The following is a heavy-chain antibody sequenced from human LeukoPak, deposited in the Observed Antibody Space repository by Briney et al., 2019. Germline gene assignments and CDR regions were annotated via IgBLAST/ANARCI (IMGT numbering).Heavy chain of an antibody. CDR1: GVSISTNY. Sequence: SETLSLTCTVSGVSISTNYWNWIRQSPEKGLEWIGYISNSGSADRHPSLKSRVTISLDPSKNQLSLSLNSVTAADTAVYFYAGYDHSNYLAYWGQGARVTVSS. J-gene: IGHJ4*02. CDR3: AGYDHSNYLAY. D-gene: IGHD3-16*01. CDR2: ISNSGSA. V-gene: IGHV4-59*13.